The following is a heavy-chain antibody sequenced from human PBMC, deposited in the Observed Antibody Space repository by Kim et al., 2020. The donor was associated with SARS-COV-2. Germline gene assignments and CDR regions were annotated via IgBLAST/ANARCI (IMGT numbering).Heavy chain of an antibody. CDR1: GFTFGDYS. CDR3: AKGGGSGTYSGDL. D-gene: IGHD3-10*01. J-gene: IGHJ4*02. V-gene: IGHV3-9*01. Sequence: GGSLRLSCAGSGFTFGDYSMVWVRQAPGKGLEWVSGITKNNDMIDYADSVKGRFTISRDNGANSLYLQMNNLRPEDTALYYCAKGGGSGTYSGDLWGLGNLVTVSS. CDR2: ITKNNDMI.